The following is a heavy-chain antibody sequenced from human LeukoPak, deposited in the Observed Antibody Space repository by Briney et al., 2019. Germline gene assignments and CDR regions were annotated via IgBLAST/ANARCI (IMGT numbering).Heavy chain of an antibody. CDR1: GFTFSGYA. CDR3: AKEPINWNYYFDY. D-gene: IGHD1-7*01. J-gene: IGHJ4*02. Sequence: PGGSLRLYCAASGFTFSGYAMSWVRQAPGKGVEWVSVISGSGSSKSYTDSVKGRFTISRDNSKNTLYLQMNSLRAEDTAVYYCAKEPINWNYYFDYWGQGTLVTVSS. V-gene: IGHV3-23*01. CDR2: ISGSGSSK.